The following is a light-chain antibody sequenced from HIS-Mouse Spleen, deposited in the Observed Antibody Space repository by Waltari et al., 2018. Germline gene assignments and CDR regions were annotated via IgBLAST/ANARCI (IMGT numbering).Light chain of an antibody. CDR2: EVS. V-gene: IGLV2-14*01. Sequence: QSALTQPASVSGSPGQSITISCTGTSSDVGGYNPFPWYQQHPGKAPKLMIYEVSNRPSGVSNRFSGSKSGNTASLTISGLQAEDEADYYCSSYTSSSTLHYVFGTGTKVTVL. CDR1: SSDVGGYNP. J-gene: IGLJ1*01. CDR3: SSYTSSSTLHYV.